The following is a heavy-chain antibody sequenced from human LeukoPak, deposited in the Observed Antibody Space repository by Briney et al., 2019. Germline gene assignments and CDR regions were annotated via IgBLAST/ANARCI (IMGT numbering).Heavy chain of an antibody. CDR1: GFTFSSHG. CDR2: IWYDGSHR. V-gene: IGHV3-30*02. Sequence: GGSLRLSCVASGFTFSSHGMHWVRQAPGKGLEWVAVIWYDGSHRYYPDSVKGRFTISRDNSKNTLYLQMNSLRAEDTAVYYCAKKAEMATMIGANDAFDIWGQGTMVTVSS. CDR3: AKKAEMATMIGANDAFDI. J-gene: IGHJ3*02. D-gene: IGHD5-24*01.